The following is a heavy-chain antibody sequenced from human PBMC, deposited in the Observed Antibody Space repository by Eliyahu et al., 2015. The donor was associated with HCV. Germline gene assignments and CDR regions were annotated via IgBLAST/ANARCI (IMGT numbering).Heavy chain of an antibody. J-gene: IGHJ4*02. CDR3: ARLVVGAARPSFHRFFDY. CDR1: GYXFTXXA. CDR2: XNAGNGNT. V-gene: IGHV1-3*01. D-gene: IGHD6-6*01. Sequence: QVQLVQSGAEVKKPGASVKVSCKASGYXFTXXAMXWVRQAPGQRXEXMGGXNAGNGNTKYSQKFQGRVTITRDTSASTAYMELSSLRSEDTAVYYCARLVVGAARPSFHRFFDYWGQGTLVTVSS.